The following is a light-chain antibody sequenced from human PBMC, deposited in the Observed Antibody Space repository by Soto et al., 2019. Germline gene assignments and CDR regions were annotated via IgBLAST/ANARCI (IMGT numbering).Light chain of an antibody. J-gene: IGKJ4*01. V-gene: IGKV3-20*01. Sequence: EIVLTQSPATLSVSPGEGATLSCRASQSVGIKVAWYQQKPGQAPRLLIFGASNRANGIPDRFSGSGSGTDFTLTISRLEPEDFAVFYCQQYGSSPLTFGGGTKVDIK. CDR1: QSVGIK. CDR3: QQYGSSPLT. CDR2: GAS.